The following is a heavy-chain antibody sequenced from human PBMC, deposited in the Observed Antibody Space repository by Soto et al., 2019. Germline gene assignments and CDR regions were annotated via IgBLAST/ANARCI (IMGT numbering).Heavy chain of an antibody. V-gene: IGHV1-69*13. J-gene: IGHJ5*02. Sequence: SVKVSCKASGGTFTSYDISWVRQATGQGLEWMGGIIPICGTANYAQKFQGRVTITADESTSTAYMELSSLRSEDTAVYYCADCSGGSCYSGIGWFDPWGQGTLVTVSS. CDR3: ADCSGGSCYSGIGWFDP. CDR1: GGTFTSYD. D-gene: IGHD2-15*01. CDR2: IIPICGTA.